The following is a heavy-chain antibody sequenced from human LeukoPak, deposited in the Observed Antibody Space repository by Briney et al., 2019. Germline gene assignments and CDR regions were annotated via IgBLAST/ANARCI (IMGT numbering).Heavy chain of an antibody. D-gene: IGHD6-13*01. V-gene: IGHV4-4*08. J-gene: IGHJ6*03. CDR1: GGSISPYY. CDR3: ARDPAENYYYYMDV. CDR2: IDPSGSA. Sequence: SETLSLTCVVSGGSISPYYWSWIRQSPGKGLEWIGCIDPSGSASYNPSLKSRVTIFVDTSKNQFSLKLSSVTAADTAVYYCARDPAENYYYYMDVWGKGTTVTVSS.